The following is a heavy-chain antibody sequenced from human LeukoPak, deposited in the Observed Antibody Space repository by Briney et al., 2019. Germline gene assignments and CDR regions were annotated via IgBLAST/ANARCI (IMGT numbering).Heavy chain of an antibody. V-gene: IGHV6-1*01. J-gene: IGHJ3*01. Sequence: SQTLSLTCAISGDSASGNSTAYNWIRQSPSRGLEWLGRTYYRSKWYNDYALSVKGRITFNPDTSKNQLSLHLNSVTPEDTAVYYCARGGQGDGYSADEAFDFWGQGTMVTVSS. CDR3: ARGGQGDGYSADEAFDF. D-gene: IGHD5-24*01. CDR2: TYYRSKWYN. CDR1: GDSASGNSTA.